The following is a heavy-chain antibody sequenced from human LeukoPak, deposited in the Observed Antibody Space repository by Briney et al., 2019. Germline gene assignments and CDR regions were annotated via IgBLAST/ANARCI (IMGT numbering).Heavy chain of an antibody. J-gene: IGHJ5*02. D-gene: IGHD3-9*01. CDR2: ISTKSGGT. Sequence: ASVKVSCKAFGYSFADHNMHWVRQAPGQGLEWVGWISTKSGGTIYAQRFQGRVTLTRDTSTSTVYMEVSRLKSDDTAVYYCARLRSPNYDILNGLFPPGPFDPWGQGTLVTVSS. CDR1: GYSFADHN. V-gene: IGHV1-2*02. CDR3: ARLRSPNYDILNGLFPPGPFDP.